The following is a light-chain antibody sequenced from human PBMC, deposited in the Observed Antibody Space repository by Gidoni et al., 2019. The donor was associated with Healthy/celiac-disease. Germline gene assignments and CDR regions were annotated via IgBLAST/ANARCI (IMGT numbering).Light chain of an antibody. Sequence: QSALTQPASVSGSPGQSITISCTGTSSDVGSYNFVSWYQQHPGKAPKLMIYEGSKRPSGVSNRCSGSKSGNTASLTISGLQAEDEADYYCCSYAGRDVVFGGGTKLTVL. V-gene: IGLV2-23*01. CDR2: EGS. CDR1: SSDVGSYNF. J-gene: IGLJ2*01. CDR3: CSYAGRDVV.